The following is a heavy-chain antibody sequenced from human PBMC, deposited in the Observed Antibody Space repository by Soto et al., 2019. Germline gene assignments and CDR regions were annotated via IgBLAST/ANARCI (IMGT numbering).Heavy chain of an antibody. Sequence: LXLXCAASGFTLGSXCMHWVLQAPGKGLVWFSRINDYGTKINYAEYLEGRFTVSRDDAKSEVYLQMKNLRAEDTAVYYWARGGLEPFDYWGQGALVTVSS. D-gene: IGHD1-1*01. CDR2: INDYGTKI. CDR1: GFTLGSXC. CDR3: ARGGLEPFDY. J-gene: IGHJ4*02. V-gene: IGHV3-74*01.